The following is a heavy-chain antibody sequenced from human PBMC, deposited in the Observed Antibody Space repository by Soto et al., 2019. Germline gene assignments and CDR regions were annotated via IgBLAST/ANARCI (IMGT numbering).Heavy chain of an antibody. CDR2: INHSGST. D-gene: IGHD2-2*01. J-gene: IGHJ5*02. CDR1: GGSFSGYY. Sequence: SETLSLTCAVNGGSFSGYYWSWIRQPPGKGLEWNGEINHSGSTNYNPSLKSRVTISVDTSKNQFSLKLSSVTAADTAVYYCASNRIVVVPAAIVSWFDPWGQGTLVTVSS. CDR3: ASNRIVVVPAAIVSWFDP. V-gene: IGHV4-34*01.